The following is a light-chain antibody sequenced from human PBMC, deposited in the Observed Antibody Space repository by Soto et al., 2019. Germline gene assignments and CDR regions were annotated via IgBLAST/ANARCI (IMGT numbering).Light chain of an antibody. CDR3: CSYAGSSTWV. V-gene: IGLV2-23*01. CDR1: SSDVGSYNL. J-gene: IGLJ2*01. Sequence: QSALTQPASVSGSPGQSITISCTETSSDVGSYNLVSWYQQHPGKAPKLMIYEGSKRPSGVSNRFSGSKSGNTASLTISGLQAEDEADYYCCSYAGSSTWVFGGGTKVTVL. CDR2: EGS.